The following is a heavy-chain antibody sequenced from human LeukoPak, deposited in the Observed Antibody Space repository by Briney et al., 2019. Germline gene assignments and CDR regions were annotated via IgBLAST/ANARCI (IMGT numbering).Heavy chain of an antibody. Sequence: ASVKVSCKASGYTFTSYGFSWVRQAPGQGLEWMGWISAYKGNTNYAQKLQGRVTMTRDMSTSTVYMELSSLRSEDTAVYYCARVGGRATVTTYYYYMDVWGKGTTVTVSS. CDR2: ISAYKGNT. V-gene: IGHV1-18*01. CDR3: ARVGGRATVTTYYYYMDV. CDR1: GYTFTSYG. J-gene: IGHJ6*03. D-gene: IGHD4-17*01.